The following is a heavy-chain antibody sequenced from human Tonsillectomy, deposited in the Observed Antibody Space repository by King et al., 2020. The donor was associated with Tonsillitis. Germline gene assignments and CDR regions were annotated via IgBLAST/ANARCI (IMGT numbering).Heavy chain of an antibody. CDR1: GFTFSSYA. D-gene: IGHD4/OR15-4a*01. CDR3: ARVRGANYYYYYGMDV. CDR2: ISYDGSDK. Sequence: HVQLVESGGGVVQPGRSLRLSCAASGFTFSSYAMHWVRQAPGKGLEWVAVISYDGSDKYYADSVKGRFTISRDNSKNTLYLQMNSLRAEDTTVYYCARVRGANYYYYYGMDVWGQGTTVTVSS. V-gene: IGHV3-30-3*01. J-gene: IGHJ6*02.